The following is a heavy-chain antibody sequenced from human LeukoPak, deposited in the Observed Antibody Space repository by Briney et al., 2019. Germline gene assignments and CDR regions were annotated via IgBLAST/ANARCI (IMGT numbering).Heavy chain of an antibody. CDR2: INPNSGGT. Sequence: ASVKVSCRASGYTFTGYYMHWVRQAPGQGLEWMGWINPNSGGTNYAQKFQGWVTMTRDTSISTAYMELSSLRSEDTAVYYCARSQRIAARPGGLDPWGQGTLVTVSS. J-gene: IGHJ5*02. V-gene: IGHV1-2*04. D-gene: IGHD6-6*01. CDR3: ARSQRIAARPGGLDP. CDR1: GYTFTGYY.